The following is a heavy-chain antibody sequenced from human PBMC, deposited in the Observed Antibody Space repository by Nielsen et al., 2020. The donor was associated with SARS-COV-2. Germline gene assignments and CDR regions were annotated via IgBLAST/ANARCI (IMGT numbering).Heavy chain of an antibody. D-gene: IGHD5-12*01. CDR1: GFTFSAYA. Sequence: GGSLRLSCAASGFTFSAYAMIWVRQAAGKGLEWVSAVSGDVAHTTYYADSVKGRFTISRDNSQNTLYLEMNGLRAEDTAIYNCARDGRIGYGVYLDYWGQGTPVTVSS. CDR3: ARDGRIGYGVYLDY. J-gene: IGHJ4*02. CDR2: VSGDVAHTT. V-gene: IGHV3-23*01.